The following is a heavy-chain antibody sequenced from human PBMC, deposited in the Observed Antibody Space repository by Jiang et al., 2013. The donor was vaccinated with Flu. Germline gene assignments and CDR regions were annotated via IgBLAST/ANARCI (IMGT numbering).Heavy chain of an antibody. Sequence: YAQKFEGRLTISADASTSTAYMELSSLKSEDTAVYYCARDSSSEAYPLLLYYFDLWGRGTLVTVSS. D-gene: IGHD1-26*01. CDR3: ARDSSSEAYPLLLYYFDL. V-gene: IGHV1-69*01. J-gene: IGHJ2*01.